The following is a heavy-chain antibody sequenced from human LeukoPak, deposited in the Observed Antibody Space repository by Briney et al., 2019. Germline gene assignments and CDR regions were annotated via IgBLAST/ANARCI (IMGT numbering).Heavy chain of an antibody. D-gene: IGHD1-1*01. V-gene: IGHV3-21*01. J-gene: IGHJ6*03. CDR3: ARGGPQTGTTRYMDV. Sequence: GGSLRLSCAASGFTFSSYSLNWVRQAPGKGLEWVSSISTSSSFIYYADSVKGRFTISRDNAKNSLYLQMNSLRAEDTAVYYCARGGPQTGTTRYMDVWGKGTTVTVSS. CDR1: GFTFSSYS. CDR2: ISTSSSFI.